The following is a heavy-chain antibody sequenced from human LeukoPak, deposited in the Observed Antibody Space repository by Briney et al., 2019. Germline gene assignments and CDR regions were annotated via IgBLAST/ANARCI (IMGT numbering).Heavy chain of an antibody. CDR3: AFGWSDYAFDP. V-gene: IGHV4-34*01. D-gene: IGHD4-17*01. J-gene: IGHJ5*02. CDR2: INHSGST. Sequence: SETLSLTCAVYGGSFSGYYWSWIRQPPGKGLEWIGEINHSGSTNYNPSLKSRVTISVDTSKNQFSLKLSSVTAADTAVYYCAFGWSDYAFDPWGQGTLVTVSS. CDR1: GGSFSGYY.